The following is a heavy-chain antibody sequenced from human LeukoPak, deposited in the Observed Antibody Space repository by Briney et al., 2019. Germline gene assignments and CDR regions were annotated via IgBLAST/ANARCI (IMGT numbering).Heavy chain of an antibody. CDR3: ARGTGCSSTSRPSWWATYYYYGMDV. Sequence: SETLSLTCAVYGGSFSGYYWSWIRQPPGKGLEWIGEINHSGSTNYNPSLKSRVTISVDTSKNQFSLKLSSVTAADTAVYYCARGTGCSSTSRPSWWATYYYYGMDVWGQGTTVTVSS. J-gene: IGHJ6*02. CDR2: INHSGST. CDR1: GGSFSGYY. V-gene: IGHV4-34*01. D-gene: IGHD2-2*01.